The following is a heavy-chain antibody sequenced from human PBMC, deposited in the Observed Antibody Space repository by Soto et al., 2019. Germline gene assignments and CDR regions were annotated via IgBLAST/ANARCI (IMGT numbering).Heavy chain of an antibody. CDR1: GYGYTSNY. D-gene: IGHD2-2*01. J-gene: IGHJ4*02. CDR3: AVGQRLGYCISTSCPPFDY. Sequence: TSVKVTCKDSGYGYTSNYMHWVRQAPGQGLEWMGWINPNSGGTNYAQKFQGWVTMTRDTSISTVYMELSSLRSEDTAVYYCAVGQRLGYCISTSCPPFDYWGQGTLVTVSS. V-gene: IGHV1-2*04. CDR2: INPNSGGT.